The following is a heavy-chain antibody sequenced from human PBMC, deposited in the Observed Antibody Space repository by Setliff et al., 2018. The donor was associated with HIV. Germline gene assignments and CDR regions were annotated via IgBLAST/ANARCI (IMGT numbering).Heavy chain of an antibody. CDR2: IREDGSEK. J-gene: IGHJ4*02. CDR1: GFTFSNYW. V-gene: IGHV3-7*03. CDR3: ASGALLPTMDY. Sequence: GGSLRLSCEASGFTFSNYWMSWIRQAPGKGLEWVANIREDGSEKYFVRGRFTISRDIAKSSLYLQMNSLSAEDTAVYYCASGALLPTMDYWGRGTLVTVSS. D-gene: IGHD3-10*01.